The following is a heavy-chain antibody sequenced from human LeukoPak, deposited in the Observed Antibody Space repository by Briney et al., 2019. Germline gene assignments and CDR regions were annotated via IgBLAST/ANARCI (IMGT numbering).Heavy chain of an antibody. V-gene: IGHV4-59*12. J-gene: IGHJ5*02. D-gene: IGHD1-26*01. CDR1: GGSIINYF. Sequence: SETLSLTCTVSGGSIINYFWSWIRQPPGKGLEWIGYIYSSGSTNYNPSLKSRVTISIDTSQNQFSLNLTSVTAADTAVYYCARETGSSRWFDPWGQGTLVTVSS. CDR2: IYSSGST. CDR3: ARETGSSRWFDP.